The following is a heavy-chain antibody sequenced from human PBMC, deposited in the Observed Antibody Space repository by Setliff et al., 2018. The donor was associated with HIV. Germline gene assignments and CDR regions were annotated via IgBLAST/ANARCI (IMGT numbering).Heavy chain of an antibody. V-gene: IGHV3-15*07. CDR3: TRDRRGSNSWSGYNGGFDY. CDR2: IKRKSDGLTL. J-gene: IGHJ4*02. CDR1: GFNFSNAW. D-gene: IGHD3-3*01. Sequence: PGGSLRLSCAASGFNFSNAWMNWVRQAPGKGLEWVGRIKRKSDGLTLDYAAPVKGRFTISRDDSKTIAYLQMNSLTTEDTAVYFCTRDRRGSNSWSGYNGGFDYWGQGTLVTVSS.